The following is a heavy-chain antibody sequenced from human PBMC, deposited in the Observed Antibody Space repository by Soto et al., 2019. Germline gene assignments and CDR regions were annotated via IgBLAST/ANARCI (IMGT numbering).Heavy chain of an antibody. CDR3: ARVNNGDYGTNFDY. J-gene: IGHJ4*02. CDR1: GGSISSYY. CDR2: IYYSGST. V-gene: IGHV4-59*01. D-gene: IGHD4-17*01. Sequence: SETLSLTCTVSGGSISSYYWSWIRQPPGKGLEWIGYIYYSGSTNYNPSLKSRVTISVDTSKNQFSLKLSSVTAADTAVYYCARVNNGDYGTNFDYWGQGTLVTVSS.